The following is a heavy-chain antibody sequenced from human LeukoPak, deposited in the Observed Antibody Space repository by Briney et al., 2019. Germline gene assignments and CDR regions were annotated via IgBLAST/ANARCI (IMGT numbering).Heavy chain of an antibody. CDR3: ARDRGSSGWYGDRWFDP. J-gene: IGHJ5*02. CDR2: ISAYNGNT. CDR1: GYTFTSYG. V-gene: IGHV1-18*01. D-gene: IGHD6-19*01. Sequence: ASVTVSCKASGYTFTSYGISWVRQAPGQGLEWMGWISAYNGNTNYAQKLQGRVTMTTDTSTSTAYMELRSLRSDDTAVYYCARDRGSSGWYGDRWFDPWGQGTLVTVSS.